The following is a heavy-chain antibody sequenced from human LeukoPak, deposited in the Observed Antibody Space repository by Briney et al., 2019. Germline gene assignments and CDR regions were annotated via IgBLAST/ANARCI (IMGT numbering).Heavy chain of an antibody. D-gene: IGHD1-14*01. CDR2: ISGSGGST. Sequence: GGTLRLSCAASGFTFSSYGMSWVRQTPGKGLEWVSAISGSGGSTYYADSVKGRFTISRDNSKNTLYLQMNSLRAEDTAVYYCTTLRRGADYWGQGTLVTVSS. CDR1: GFTFSSYG. V-gene: IGHV3-23*01. CDR3: TTLRRGADY. J-gene: IGHJ4*02.